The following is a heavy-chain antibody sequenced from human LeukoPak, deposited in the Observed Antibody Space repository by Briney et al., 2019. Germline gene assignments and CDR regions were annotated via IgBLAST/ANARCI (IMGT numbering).Heavy chain of an antibody. V-gene: IGHV4-61*02. CDR2: IYTSGST. CDR1: DGSISSGSYY. J-gene: IGHJ4*02. D-gene: IGHD3-22*01. CDR3: AREVKGYYDSSGSENFDY. Sequence: SDTLSLNCTVSDGSISSGSYYWSWIRQPAGKGLEWIGRIYTSGSTNYNPSLKSRVTIPVDASKKQFSLKLSSVTAADTAVYYCAREVKGYYDSSGSENFDYWGQGTLVTVSS.